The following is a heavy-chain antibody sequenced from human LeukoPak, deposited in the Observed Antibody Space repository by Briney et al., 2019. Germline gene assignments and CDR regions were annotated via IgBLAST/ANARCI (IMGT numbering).Heavy chain of an antibody. J-gene: IGHJ4*02. CDR2: ISSRDGST. D-gene: IGHD1-1*01. Sequence: GGSLRLSCAASGFTFSSYAMSWVRQAPGKGLEWVSAISSRDGSTYYADSVKGRFTISRDNSKNTLYLQLNSLRAEDTAVYYCAKGSTVTKLYFEYWGQGTLVTVSS. CDR1: GFTFSSYA. V-gene: IGHV3-23*01. CDR3: AKGSTVTKLYFEY.